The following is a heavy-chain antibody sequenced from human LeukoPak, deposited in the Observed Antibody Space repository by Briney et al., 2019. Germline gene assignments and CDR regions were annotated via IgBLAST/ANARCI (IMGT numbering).Heavy chain of an antibody. CDR1: GFTFSSYA. CDR3: ATDGGLLWFGELRH. J-gene: IGHJ4*02. V-gene: IGHV3-23*01. CDR2: ISGSGGST. D-gene: IGHD3-10*01. Sequence: GRSLRLSCAASGFTFSSYATSWVRQAPGKGLEWVSAISGSGGSTYYADSVKGRFTISRDNSKNTLYLQMNSLRAEDTAVYYCATDGGLLWFGELRHWGQGTLVTVSS.